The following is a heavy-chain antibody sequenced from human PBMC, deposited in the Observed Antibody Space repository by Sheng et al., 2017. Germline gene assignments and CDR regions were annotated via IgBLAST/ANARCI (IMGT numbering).Heavy chain of an antibody. CDR1: EFAFSSFW. CDR3: VRSSWRVDTPNWYFDL. Sequence: EVQLVESGGGLVQPGESLRLSCAASEFAFSSFWMHWVRQVPGKELVWVSRINTYGTTTGYADSVNGRFTISRDNAMNTVYLQMSSLRVEDTAVYYCVRSSWRVDTPNWYFDLWGRGTLVTVSS. CDR2: INTYGTTT. V-gene: IGHV3-74*01. D-gene: IGHD3-3*01. J-gene: IGHJ2*01.